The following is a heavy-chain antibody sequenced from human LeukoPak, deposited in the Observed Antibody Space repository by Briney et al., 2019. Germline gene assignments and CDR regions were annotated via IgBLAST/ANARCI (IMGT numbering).Heavy chain of an antibody. Sequence: SETLPLTCTVSGGSISSYYWSWIRQPPGKGLEWIGYIYYSGSTNYNPSLKSRVTISVDTSKNQFSLKLSSVTAADTAVYYCARTGGGTRYFDYWGQGTLVTVSS. J-gene: IGHJ4*02. CDR2: IYYSGST. CDR3: ARTGGGTRYFDY. V-gene: IGHV4-59*08. D-gene: IGHD7-27*01. CDR1: GGSISSYY.